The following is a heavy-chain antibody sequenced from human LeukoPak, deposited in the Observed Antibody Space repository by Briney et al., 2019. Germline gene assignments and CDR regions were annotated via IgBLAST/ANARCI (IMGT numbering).Heavy chain of an antibody. CDR3: ARVGYYDSSGYRGIFDY. V-gene: IGHV1-18*04. D-gene: IGHD3-22*01. Sequence: GASVKVSCKASGYTFTEYYMHWVRQAPGQGLEWMGWISAYNGNTNSAQKLQGRVTMTTDTSTSTAYMELRSLRSDDTAVYYCARVGYYDSSGYRGIFDYWGQGTLVTVSS. CDR2: ISAYNGNT. J-gene: IGHJ4*02. CDR1: GYTFTEYY.